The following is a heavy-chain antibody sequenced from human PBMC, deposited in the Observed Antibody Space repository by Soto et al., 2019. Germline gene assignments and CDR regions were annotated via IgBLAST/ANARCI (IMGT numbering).Heavy chain of an antibody. V-gene: IGHV1-69*13. D-gene: IGHD2-15*01. Sequence: ASVKVSCKASGGTFSSYAISWVRQAPGQGLEWMGGIIPIFGTANYAQKFQGRVTITADESTSTAYMELSSLRSEDTAVYYCARTYYCSGGSCLTYYYYYGMDVWGQGTTVTVSS. J-gene: IGHJ6*02. CDR2: IIPIFGTA. CDR1: GGTFSSYA. CDR3: ARTYYCSGGSCLTYYYYYGMDV.